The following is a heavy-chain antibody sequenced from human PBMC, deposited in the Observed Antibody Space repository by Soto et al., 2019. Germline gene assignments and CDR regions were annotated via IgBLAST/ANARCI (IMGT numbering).Heavy chain of an antibody. D-gene: IGHD3-22*01. CDR3: ARGGYCDSSGARNYHYYAMDV. J-gene: IGHJ6*02. Sequence: GASVKVSCKASGYSFSSYGITWVRQAPGQGLEWLGWISPYNDDTKYAQRLQGRVTMTTDTSTRTAYMDIRGLRSDDTAIYFFARGGYCDSSGARNYHYYAMDVWG. CDR2: ISPYNDDT. CDR1: GYSFSSYG. V-gene: IGHV1-18*01.